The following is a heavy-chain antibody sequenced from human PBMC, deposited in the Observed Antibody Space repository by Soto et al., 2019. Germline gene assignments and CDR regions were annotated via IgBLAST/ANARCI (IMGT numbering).Heavy chain of an antibody. CDR2: IYYSGST. CDR1: GGSISSYY. Sequence: SETLSLTCTVSGGSISSYYWSWIRQPPGKGLEWIGYIYYSGSTNYNPSLKSRVTISVDTSKNQFSLKLSSVTAADTAVYYCAGGGNYYGSGSYSDAFDIWGQGTMVTVSS. D-gene: IGHD3-10*01. V-gene: IGHV4-59*01. CDR3: AGGGNYYGSGSYSDAFDI. J-gene: IGHJ3*02.